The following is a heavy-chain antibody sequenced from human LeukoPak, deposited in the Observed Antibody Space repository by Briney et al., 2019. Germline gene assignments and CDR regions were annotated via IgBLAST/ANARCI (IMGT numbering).Heavy chain of an antibody. Sequence: KPSETLSLTCAVYGGSFSGYYWSWIRQPPGKGLEWIGSIYYSGSTYYNPSLKSRVTISVDTSKNQFSLKLSSVTAADTAVYYCARLRVPRGYFDYWGQGTLVTVSS. CDR1: GGSFSGYY. CDR3: ARLRVPRGYFDY. V-gene: IGHV4-34*01. J-gene: IGHJ4*02. CDR2: IYYSGST. D-gene: IGHD4-17*01.